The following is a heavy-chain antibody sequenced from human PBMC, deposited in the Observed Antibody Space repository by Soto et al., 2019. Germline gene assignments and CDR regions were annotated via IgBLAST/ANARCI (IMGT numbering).Heavy chain of an antibody. J-gene: IGHJ6*02. CDR3: ASLTIFGVVIPRALTDYGMDV. CDR2: IIPISGTA. V-gene: IGHV1-69*01. CDR1: GGTFSSYA. Sequence: QVQLVQSGAEVKKPGSSVKVSCKASGGTFSSYAISWVRQAPGQGLEWMGGIIPISGTANYAQKFQGRVTITADESTSTAYMELSSLRSEATAVYYCASLTIFGVVIPRALTDYGMDVWGQGTTVTVSS. D-gene: IGHD3-3*01.